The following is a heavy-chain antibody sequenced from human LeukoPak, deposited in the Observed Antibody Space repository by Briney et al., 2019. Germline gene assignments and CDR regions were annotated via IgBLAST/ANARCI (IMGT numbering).Heavy chain of an antibody. J-gene: IGHJ4*02. CDR1: GFTFSHYG. Sequence: GGSLRLSCAASGFTFSHYGMHWVRQAPGKGLEWVAVIWSDGTNQYYGDSVKGRFTISRDDSGNTVYLQMNSLRPEDTGVYYCARDAQRGFDYSNSLEYWGQGTPVTVST. CDR3: ARDAQRGFDYSNSLEY. V-gene: IGHV3-33*08. D-gene: IGHD4-11*01. CDR2: IWSDGTNQ.